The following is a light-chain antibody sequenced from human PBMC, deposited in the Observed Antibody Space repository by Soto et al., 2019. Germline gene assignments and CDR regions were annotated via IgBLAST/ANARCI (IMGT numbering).Light chain of an antibody. J-gene: IGLJ3*02. V-gene: IGLV4-60*03. CDR1: SGNSDDL. CDR3: ETWGSAIWV. Sequence: QAVVTQSSSASASLGSSVKLTCTLSSGNSDDLIAWHQQQPGKAPRYMMKVEGSGNYNRGSGVPDRFSGSSSGADRYLTISDLQPEDEADYYCETWGSAIWVFGGGTQLTVL. CDR2: VEGSGNY.